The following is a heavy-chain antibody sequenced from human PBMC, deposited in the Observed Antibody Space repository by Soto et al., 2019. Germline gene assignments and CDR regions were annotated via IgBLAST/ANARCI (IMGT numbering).Heavy chain of an antibody. CDR2: VDPRDGST. D-gene: IGHD3-3*01. V-gene: IGHV1-46*01. Sequence: QVQLVQSGAEMKRPGASVMLSCKASGYIFTTYSIHWVRQTAGQGLEWMAKVDPRDGSTGYAQKFRGRLTMAWDTSTGTVSMEVSSLTSDDTATYYCARVQNRGLEFDYWGQGTQVTVSS. CDR1: GYIFTTYS. J-gene: IGHJ4*02. CDR3: ARVQNRGLEFDY.